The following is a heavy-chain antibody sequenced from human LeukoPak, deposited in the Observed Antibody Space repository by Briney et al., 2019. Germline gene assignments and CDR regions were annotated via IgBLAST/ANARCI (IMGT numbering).Heavy chain of an antibody. J-gene: IGHJ6*02. D-gene: IGHD3-10*01. CDR1: GFTFDNYV. CDR3: AKDLGPPHYYGSGSYYNDGMDV. V-gene: IGHV3-23*01. Sequence: GGSLRLSCAAPGFTFDNYVMAWFRQAPGKGLEWVSTISALFPNTYSADSVKGRFTISRDNSKNTLYLQMNSLRAEDTAVYYCAKDLGPPHYYGSGSYYNDGMDVWGQGTTVTVSS. CDR2: ISALFPNT.